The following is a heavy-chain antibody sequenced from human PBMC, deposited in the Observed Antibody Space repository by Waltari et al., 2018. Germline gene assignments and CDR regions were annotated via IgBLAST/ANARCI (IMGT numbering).Heavy chain of an antibody. V-gene: IGHV3-7*01. Sequence: EVPLVESGGGLVQPGGSLRLYCAASGFTFSCYWMSWVRQAPGKGLEWGAKIKQEGSNKYYADSVKGRFTISRDNSKNTLYLQMNSLRAEDTAMYYCSVQLGYWGQGTLVTVSS. CDR1: GFTFSCYW. CDR3: SVQLGY. J-gene: IGHJ4*02. D-gene: IGHD5-18*01. CDR2: IKQEGSNK.